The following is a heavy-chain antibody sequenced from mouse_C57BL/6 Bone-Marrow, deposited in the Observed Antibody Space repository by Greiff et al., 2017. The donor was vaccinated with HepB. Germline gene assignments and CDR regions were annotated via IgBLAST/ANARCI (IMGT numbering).Heavy chain of an antibody. CDR2: INPGSGGT. V-gene: IGHV1-54*01. CDR1: GYAFTNYL. Sequence: QVQLKQSGAELVRPGTSVKVSCKASGYAFTNYLIEWVKQRPGQGLEWIGVINPGSGGTNYNEKFKGKATLTADKSSSTAYMQLSSLTSEYSAVYFCARLATTVAEGYFDVWGTGTTVTVSS. D-gene: IGHD1-1*01. CDR3: ARLATTVAEGYFDV. J-gene: IGHJ1*03.